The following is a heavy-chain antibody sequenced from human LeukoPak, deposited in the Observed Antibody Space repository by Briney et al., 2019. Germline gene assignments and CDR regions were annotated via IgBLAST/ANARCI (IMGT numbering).Heavy chain of an antibody. CDR2: ISSSGSTI. CDR3: ARGKYSFDY. Sequence: NPGGSLRLSCAASGFTFSDSYMSWIRQAPGKGLEYISYISSSGSTIYYADSVKGRSTLSRDNAKNSLSLEMNSLRAEDTAVYYCARGKYSFDYWGQGTLVTVSS. CDR1: GFTFSDSY. V-gene: IGHV3-11*01. J-gene: IGHJ4*02.